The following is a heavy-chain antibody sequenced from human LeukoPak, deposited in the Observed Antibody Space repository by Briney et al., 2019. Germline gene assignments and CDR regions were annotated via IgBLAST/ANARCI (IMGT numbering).Heavy chain of an antibody. CDR2: IYYSGST. D-gene: IGHD3-3*01. Sequence: SETLSLTCTVSGGSISSGGYYWSWIRQHPGKGLEWIGYIYYSGSTYYNPSLKSRVTISVDTSKNQFSLKLSSVTAADTAVYYCARHFSVLRKTIFGVPSRCMDVWGQGTTVTVSS. CDR3: ARHFSVLRKTIFGVPSRCMDV. J-gene: IGHJ6*02. CDR1: GGSISSGGYY. V-gene: IGHV4-31*03.